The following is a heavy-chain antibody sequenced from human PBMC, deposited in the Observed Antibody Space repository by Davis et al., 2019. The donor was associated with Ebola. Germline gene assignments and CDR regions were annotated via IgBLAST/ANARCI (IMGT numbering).Heavy chain of an antibody. Sequence: SETLSLTCGVFGGSFSGYYWGWIRQPPGKGLEWIGSIYYSGSTYYNPSLKSRVTISVDTSKNQFSLKLSSVTAADTAVYYCARGAGGYYYYYGMDVWGQGTTVTVSS. CDR1: GGSFSGYY. V-gene: IGHV4-39*01. CDR2: IYYSGST. J-gene: IGHJ6*02. D-gene: IGHD1-26*01. CDR3: ARGAGGYYYYYGMDV.